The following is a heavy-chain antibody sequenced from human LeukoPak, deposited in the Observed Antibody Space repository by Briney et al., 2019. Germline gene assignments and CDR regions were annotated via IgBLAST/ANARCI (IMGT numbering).Heavy chain of an antibody. CDR2: ISYDGSNK. J-gene: IGHJ4*02. V-gene: IGHV3-30*18. CDR3: AKPTRGAIYGQD. Sequence: GGSLRLYCAASGFTFSSYGMHWVRQAPGKGLEWVAVISYDGSNKYYADSVKGRFTISRDNSKNTLYLQMNSLRAEDTAVYYCAKPTRGAIYGQDWGQGTLVTVSS. CDR1: GFTFSSYG. D-gene: IGHD3-10*01.